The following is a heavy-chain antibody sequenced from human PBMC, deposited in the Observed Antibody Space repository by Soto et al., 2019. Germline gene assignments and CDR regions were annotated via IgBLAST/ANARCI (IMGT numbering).Heavy chain of an antibody. V-gene: IGHV4-4*02. Sequence: QVQLQESGPGLVKPSGTLSLTCAVSGGSISSSNWWSWVRQPPGKGLEWIGEIYHSGSTNYNPSLQSRVTISVDKSKNQFSLKLSSVPAADTAVYYCASVRGGYYYAMDVWGQGTTVTVSS. J-gene: IGHJ6*02. CDR1: GGSISSSNW. D-gene: IGHD3-10*02. CDR3: ASVRGGYYYAMDV. CDR2: IYHSGST.